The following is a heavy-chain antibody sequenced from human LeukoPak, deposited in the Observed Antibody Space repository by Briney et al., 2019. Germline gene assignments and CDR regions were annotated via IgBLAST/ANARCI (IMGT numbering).Heavy chain of an antibody. CDR2: IYHSGST. Sequence: PSETLSLTCTVSGYSISSGYYWGRIRQPPGKGLEWIGSIYHSGSTYYNPSLKSRVTILVDTSKNQFSLKLSSVTAADTTVYHCARARREMVDYWGQGTLVTVSS. D-gene: IGHD5-24*01. V-gene: IGHV4-38-2*02. CDR1: GYSISSGYY. CDR3: ARARREMVDY. J-gene: IGHJ4*02.